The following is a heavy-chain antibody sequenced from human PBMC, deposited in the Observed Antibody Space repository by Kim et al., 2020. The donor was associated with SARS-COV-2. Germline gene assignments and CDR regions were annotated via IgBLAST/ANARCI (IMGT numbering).Heavy chain of an antibody. CDR2: IKQDGNQK. J-gene: IGHJ3*02. CDR3: ARDGDLYSSGKDAFDI. CDR1: GFTFSSYW. D-gene: IGHD6-19*01. V-gene: IGHV3-7*01. Sequence: GGSLRLSCAASGFTFSSYWMTWVRQAPGKGLEWVANIKQDGNQKYYVDSVKGRFTISRENAKNSLYLQMNSLRAEDTAVYYCARDGDLYSSGKDAFDIWGQETMVTVSS.